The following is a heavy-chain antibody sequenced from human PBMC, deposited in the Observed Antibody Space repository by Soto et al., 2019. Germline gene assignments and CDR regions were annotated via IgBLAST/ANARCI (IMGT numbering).Heavy chain of an antibody. CDR3: TRDPPVFHSAFDV. CDR1: GDSVSSNGAA. CDR2: TYSRSRWYS. J-gene: IGHJ4*02. V-gene: IGHV6-1*01. Sequence: SQTLSLARALPGDSVSSNGAAWNWIRQSPSRGLEWLGRTYSRSRWYSDYAPSVNSRITVNPDTSQNLFPLQLNSVTPEDPAIYYCTRDPPVFHSAFDVCGQGTLVTVSS. D-gene: IGHD4-4*01.